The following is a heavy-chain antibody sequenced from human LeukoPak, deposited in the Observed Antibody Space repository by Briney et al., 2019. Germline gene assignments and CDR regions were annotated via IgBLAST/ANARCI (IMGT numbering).Heavy chain of an antibody. Sequence: TGGSLRLSCAASGFTFSSYAMSWVRQAPGKGLEWVSAISGSGGSTYYADSVKGRFTISRDNSKNTLYLQMNSLRAEDTAVYYCAKRTIFGVVITSFDYWGQGALVTVSS. CDR2: ISGSGGST. D-gene: IGHD3-3*01. J-gene: IGHJ4*02. CDR3: AKRTIFGVVITSFDY. CDR1: GFTFSSYA. V-gene: IGHV3-23*01.